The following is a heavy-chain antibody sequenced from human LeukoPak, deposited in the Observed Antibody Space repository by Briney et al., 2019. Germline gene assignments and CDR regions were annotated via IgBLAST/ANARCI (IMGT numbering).Heavy chain of an antibody. CDR1: GFTFAGYW. V-gene: IGHV3-7*01. CDR3: VRDRGRASVDY. CDR2: IKQDAGEE. J-gene: IGHJ4*02. Sequence: PGGSLRLSCAASGFTFAGYWISWVRQAPGKGLEWVANIKQDAGEEYYVDSVKGRFTISRDNAKNSLYLQMNSLRAEDTAVYYCVRDRGRASVDYWGQGTLVTVSS. D-gene: IGHD1-26*01.